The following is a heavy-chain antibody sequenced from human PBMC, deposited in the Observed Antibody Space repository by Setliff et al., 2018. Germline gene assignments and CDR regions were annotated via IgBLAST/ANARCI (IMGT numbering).Heavy chain of an antibody. V-gene: IGHV3-23*01. D-gene: IGHD7-27*01. CDR3: ATNRGGDYFDY. Sequence: PGGSLRLSCAASGYTSSSYAMTWVRQAPGKGLEWVSAISSTITSTYYADSVKGRFTISRDDSKNTLYLQMNSLRAEDTAVYYCATNRGGDYFDYWGQGTLVTVSS. CDR2: ISSTITST. J-gene: IGHJ4*02. CDR1: GYTSSSYA.